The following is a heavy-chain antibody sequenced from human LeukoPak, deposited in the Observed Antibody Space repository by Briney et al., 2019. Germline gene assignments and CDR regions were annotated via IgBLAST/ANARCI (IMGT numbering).Heavy chain of an antibody. CDR2: ISAYNGNT. CDR3: AREVPAATLNWFDP. V-gene: IGHV1-18*01. J-gene: IGHJ5*02. CDR1: GYTFTSYG. D-gene: IGHD2-2*01. Sequence: ASVKVSCKASGYTFTSYGISWVRQAPGQGLEWMGWISAYNGNTNYAQKLLGRVTMTTDTSTSTAYMELRSLRSDDTAVYYCAREVPAATLNWFDPWGQGTLVTVSS.